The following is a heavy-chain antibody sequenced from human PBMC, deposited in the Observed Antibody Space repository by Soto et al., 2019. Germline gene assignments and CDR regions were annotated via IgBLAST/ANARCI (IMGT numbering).Heavy chain of an antibody. CDR2: IYHSGST. D-gene: IGHD5-12*01. Sequence: QLQLQESGSGLVKPSQTLSLTCAVSGGSISSCYYSWSWIRQPPGKGLEWIGYIYHSGSTYYNPSLKSRVTISVDTSKNQFSLKLSSVTAADTAVYYCAGGYSTHLDYWGQGTLVTVSS. V-gene: IGHV4-30-2*01. CDR1: GGSISSCYYS. J-gene: IGHJ4*02. CDR3: AGGYSTHLDY.